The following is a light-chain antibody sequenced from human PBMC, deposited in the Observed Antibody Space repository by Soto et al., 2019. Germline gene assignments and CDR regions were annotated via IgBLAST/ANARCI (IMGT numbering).Light chain of an antibody. V-gene: IGLV3-21*02. Sequence: SYELTQPPSVSVAPGQTARITCGGNNTGSKSVHWYQQKPGQAPVLVVYDDSDRPSGIPERFSGSNSGNTATLTISRVEAGDEADYYCQVWDSSSDHVAFGGGTKLTVL. J-gene: IGLJ2*01. CDR2: DDS. CDR1: NTGSKS. CDR3: QVWDSSSDHVA.